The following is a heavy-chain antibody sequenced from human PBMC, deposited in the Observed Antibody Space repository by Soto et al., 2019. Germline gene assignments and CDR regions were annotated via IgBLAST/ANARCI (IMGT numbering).Heavy chain of an antibody. CDR3: ARDGAAADAYYYYGMDV. V-gene: IGHV1-69*12. D-gene: IGHD6-13*01. CDR2: IIPIFGTA. Sequence: QVQLVQSGAEVKKPGSSVKVSCKASGGTFSSYAISWVRQAPGQGLEWMGGIIPIFGTANYAQKFQGRVTITADESTSTAYMELSSLRSEDTAVYYCARDGAAADAYYYYGMDVWSQGTPVTVSS. CDR1: GGTFSSYA. J-gene: IGHJ6*02.